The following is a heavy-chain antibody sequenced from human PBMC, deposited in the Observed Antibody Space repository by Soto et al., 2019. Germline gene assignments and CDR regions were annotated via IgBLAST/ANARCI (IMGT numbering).Heavy chain of an antibody. CDR1: GFTFSSYA. CDR2: ISGSGGST. Sequence: PGGSLRLSCAASGFTFSSYAMSWVRQAPGKGLEWVSAISGSGGSTYYADSVKGRFTISRDNSKNTLYLQMNSLRAEDTAVYYCANNQQPPRIVATNPRFDYWGQGTLVTVSS. D-gene: IGHD5-12*01. V-gene: IGHV3-23*01. J-gene: IGHJ4*02. CDR3: ANNQQPPRIVATNPRFDY.